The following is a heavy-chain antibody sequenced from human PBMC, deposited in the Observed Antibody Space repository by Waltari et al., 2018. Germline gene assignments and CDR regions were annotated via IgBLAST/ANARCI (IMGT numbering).Heavy chain of an antibody. CDR1: GGTFSSYA. J-gene: IGHJ3*02. D-gene: IGHD3-16*01. Sequence: SVKVSCKASGGTFSSYAISWVRQAPGQGLEWMGGIIPIFGTANYAQKFQGRVTITTDESTSTAYMELSSLRSEDTAVYYCARDYGKGDNAFDIWGQGTMVTVSS. CDR2: IIPIFGTA. V-gene: IGHV1-69*05. CDR3: ARDYGKGDNAFDI.